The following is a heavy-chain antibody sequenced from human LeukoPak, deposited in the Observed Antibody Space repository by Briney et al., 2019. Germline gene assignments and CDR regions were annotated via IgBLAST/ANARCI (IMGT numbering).Heavy chain of an antibody. Sequence: RTSETLSLTCGASGGSISNTNWWTWVRQPPGKGLEWIGYIFHSGSTYYNPSLKSRVTISVDTSKNQLSLKLSSVTAADTAVYYCARGAPGGNDYGDYWGQGTLVTVSS. CDR2: IFHSGST. V-gene: IGHV4-4*02. J-gene: IGHJ4*02. CDR1: GGSISNTNW. CDR3: ARGAPGGNDYGDY.